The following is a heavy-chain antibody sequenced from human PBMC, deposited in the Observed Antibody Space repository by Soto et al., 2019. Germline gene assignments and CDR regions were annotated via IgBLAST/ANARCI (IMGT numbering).Heavy chain of an antibody. V-gene: IGHV5-51*01. J-gene: IGHJ6*02. CDR1: VYGFTTYW. CDR2: INPGDSDI. D-gene: IGHD4-4*01. CDR3: ARHKQFYLYYYGMAV. Sequence: XYLKISCTASVYGFTTYWIAWVRHIPGKGLEWMGIINPGDSDIRYSPSFQGQVTISADNSISTAYLQWSSLKASDTAMYYCARHKQFYLYYYGMAVGAHATAVPVS.